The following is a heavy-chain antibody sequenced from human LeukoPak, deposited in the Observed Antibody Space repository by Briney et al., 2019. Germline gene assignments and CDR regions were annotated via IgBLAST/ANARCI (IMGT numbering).Heavy chain of an antibody. Sequence: GGSLRLSCAASGFTFSNYAMSWVRQAPGKGLEWVSAISGSGGNTYYADSVKGRFTISRDNSKNTLYLQMYSLRAEDTAVYHCAKGSDDSTGYYYVTYYYYMDVWGKGTTVTVSS. CDR3: AKGSDDSTGYYYVTYYYYMDV. V-gene: IGHV3-23*01. J-gene: IGHJ6*03. CDR2: ISGSGGNT. D-gene: IGHD3-22*01. CDR1: GFTFSNYA.